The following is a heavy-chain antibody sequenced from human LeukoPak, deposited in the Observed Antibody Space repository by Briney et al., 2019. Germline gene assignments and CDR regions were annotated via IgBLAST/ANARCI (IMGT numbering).Heavy chain of an antibody. CDR2: ISYDGSNK. Sequence: GGSLRLSCAASGFTFSSYAMHWVRQAPGKGLEWVAVISYDGSNKYYADSVKGRFTISRDNSKNTLYLQMHSLRAEDTAVYYCARDLTMVRGGPDWGQGTLVTVSS. V-gene: IGHV3-30*04. CDR1: GFTFSSYA. CDR3: ARDLTMVRGGPD. D-gene: IGHD3-10*01. J-gene: IGHJ4*02.